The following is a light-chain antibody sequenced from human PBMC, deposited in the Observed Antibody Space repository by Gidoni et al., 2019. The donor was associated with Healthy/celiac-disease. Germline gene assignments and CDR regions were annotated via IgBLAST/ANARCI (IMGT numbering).Light chain of an antibody. J-gene: IGKJ2*01. Sequence: EIVMTQSPATPSVSPGERATLSCRASQSVSSNLAWYQQKPGQAPRLLIYGASTRATGIPARFSGSGSGTEFTLTISSLQSEDFAVYYCQQYNNWPPYMYTFGQGTKLEIK. CDR3: QQYNNWPPYMYT. CDR2: GAS. CDR1: QSVSSN. V-gene: IGKV3-15*01.